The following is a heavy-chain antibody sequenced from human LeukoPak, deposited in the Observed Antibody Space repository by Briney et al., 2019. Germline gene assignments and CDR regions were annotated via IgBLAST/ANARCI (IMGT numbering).Heavy chain of an antibody. CDR3: ARVPYYYGSGSDYYFDY. V-gene: IGHV4-39*07. CDR2: IYYSGNT. J-gene: IGHJ4*02. D-gene: IGHD3-10*01. CDR1: GGSISRNSYY. Sequence: PSETLSLTCTVSGGSISRNSYYWGWIRQPPGKGLEWIGSIYYSGNTYYNQSLKRRVTISVDTSKSQFSLKLSSVTAADTAVYYCARVPYYYGSGSDYYFDYWGQGTLVTVSS.